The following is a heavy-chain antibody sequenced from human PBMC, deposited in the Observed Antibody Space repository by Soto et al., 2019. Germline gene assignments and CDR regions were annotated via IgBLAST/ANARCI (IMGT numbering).Heavy chain of an antibody. CDR3: ARNGAGGFWFDP. J-gene: IGHJ5*02. D-gene: IGHD2-8*01. V-gene: IGHV4-4*02. Sequence: QVQLQESGPGLAKPSGTPSLTCAVSGASISSDNWWSWVRQSPGKGLEWIGEIYLSGSTNYNPSLKSRVTISVDKPKNQFSLKLISVTAADTAIYYCARNGAGGFWFDPWGQGTLVTVSS. CDR2: IYLSGST. CDR1: GASISSDNW.